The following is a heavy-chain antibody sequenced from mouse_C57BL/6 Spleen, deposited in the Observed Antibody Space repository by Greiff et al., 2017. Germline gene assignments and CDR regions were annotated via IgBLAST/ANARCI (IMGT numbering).Heavy chain of an antibody. CDR2: IDPENGDT. Sequence: VQLQQSGAELVRPGASVKLSCTASGFNIKDDYMHWVKQRPEQGLEWIGWIDPENGDTEYASKFQGKATITADTSSNTAYLQLSSLTSEDTAVYYCTPSTGTRGAMDYWGQGTSVTVSS. CDR3: TPSTGTRGAMDY. J-gene: IGHJ4*01. CDR1: GFNIKDDY. D-gene: IGHD4-1*02. V-gene: IGHV14-4*01.